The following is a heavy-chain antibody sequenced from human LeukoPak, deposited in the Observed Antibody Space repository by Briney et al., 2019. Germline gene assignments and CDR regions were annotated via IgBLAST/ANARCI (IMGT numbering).Heavy chain of an antibody. J-gene: IGHJ4*02. CDR1: GFTFSDYN. D-gene: IGHD3-10*01. CDR2: ISRSGSTK. Sequence: GGSLRLSCAASGFTFSDYNMRWIRQAPGKGLEWVSSISRSGSTKYYADSVKGRFTISRDNAKNSLYLQMNSLRAEDTAVYYCARDSLRVSLTMVRGPPPDYWGQGTLVTVSS. V-gene: IGHV3-11*04. CDR3: ARDSLRVSLTMVRGPPPDY.